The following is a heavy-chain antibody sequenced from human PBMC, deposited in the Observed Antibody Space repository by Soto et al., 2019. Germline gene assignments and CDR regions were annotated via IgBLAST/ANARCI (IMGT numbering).Heavy chain of an antibody. V-gene: IGHV1-18*01. CDR1: GYIFTCND. CDR2: ISAYNGNT. D-gene: IGHD3-22*01. CDR3: ARVVETYYYDSSGYYYPGY. Sequence: GASVKVSCKASGYIFTCNDLSWVRHAPGQGLEWMGWISAYNGNTNYAPKLQGRVTMTTDTSTSTAYMELRSLRSDDTAVYYCARVVETYYYDSSGYYYPGYWGQGTLVTVSS. J-gene: IGHJ4*02.